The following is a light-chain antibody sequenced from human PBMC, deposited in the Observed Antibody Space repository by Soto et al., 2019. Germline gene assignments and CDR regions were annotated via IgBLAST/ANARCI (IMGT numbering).Light chain of an antibody. Sequence: EIQTTQSPSTLSGSLGDRVTITCPASQSISSWLAWYQQKPGKAPKLLIYDASSLESGDPSRFSGSGSGTEFTLTISSLQTDDFATYYCQQYNSYWTVGQGTKVDSK. CDR2: DAS. J-gene: IGKJ1*01. CDR1: QSISSW. CDR3: QQYNSYWT. V-gene: IGKV1-5*01.